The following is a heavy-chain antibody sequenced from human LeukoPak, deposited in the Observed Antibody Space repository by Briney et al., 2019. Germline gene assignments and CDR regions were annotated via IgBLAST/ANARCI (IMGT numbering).Heavy chain of an antibody. CDR3: ARAKVNPYYYDTNAYVGAFDI. V-gene: IGHV3-20*01. Sequence: PGGSLRLSCAASGFNFDDYGMSWVRQVPGKGLEWVSGINCNGGATGYADSAKVRFTISRDNAKRSLDLQINSLRAEDTALYLCARAKVNPYYYDTNAYVGAFDIWGQGTMVTVSS. CDR1: GFNFDDYG. CDR2: INCNGGAT. J-gene: IGHJ3*02. D-gene: IGHD3-22*01.